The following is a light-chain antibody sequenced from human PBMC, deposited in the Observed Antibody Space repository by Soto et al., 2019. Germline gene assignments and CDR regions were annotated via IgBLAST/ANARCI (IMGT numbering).Light chain of an antibody. CDR2: AAS. V-gene: IGKV1-39*01. Sequence: DIQMTQSPSSLSASVGDRVTITCRASQSINRYINWYQQKSGKAPKLLINAASSLQSGVPSRFSGSGSGTDFTLTISNLQPEDFATYYCQQYNSYSWTFGQGTKVDIK. J-gene: IGKJ1*01. CDR1: QSINRY. CDR3: QQYNSYSWT.